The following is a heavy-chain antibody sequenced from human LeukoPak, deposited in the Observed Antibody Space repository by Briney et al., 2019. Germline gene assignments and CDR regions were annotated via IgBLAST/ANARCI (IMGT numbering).Heavy chain of an antibody. D-gene: IGHD3-16*02. CDR3: AVRENYDYVWGSYRPELPGAKVPFDY. V-gene: IGHV1-69*13. J-gene: IGHJ4*02. Sequence: SVKVSCKASGYTFTGYYMHWVRQAPGQGLEWMGGIIPIFGTANYAQKFQGRVTITADESTSTAYMELSSLRSEDTAVYYCAVRENYDYVWGSYRPELPGAKVPFDYWGQGTLVTVSS. CDR1: GYTFTGYY. CDR2: IIPIFGTA.